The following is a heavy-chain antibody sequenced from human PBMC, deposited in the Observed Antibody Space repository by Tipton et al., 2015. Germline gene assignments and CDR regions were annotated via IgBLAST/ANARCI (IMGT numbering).Heavy chain of an antibody. CDR1: DGSISDDY. V-gene: IGHV4-59*05. D-gene: IGHD4-17*01. CDR2: IYYSGST. Sequence: TLSLTCTVSDGSISDDYWNWIRQPPGKGLEWIGSIYYSGSTYYNPSLKSRVTISVDTSKNQFSLKLSSVTAADTAVYYCARLDTVTTELDYWGQGTLVTVSS. J-gene: IGHJ4*02. CDR3: ARLDTVTTELDY.